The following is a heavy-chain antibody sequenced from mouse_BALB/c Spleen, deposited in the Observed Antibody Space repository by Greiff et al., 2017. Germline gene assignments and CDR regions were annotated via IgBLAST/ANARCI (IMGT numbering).Heavy chain of an antibody. D-gene: IGHD1-1*01. J-gene: IGHJ2*01. CDR1: GYTFTSYW. Sequence: QVQLQQSGAELAKPGASVKMSCKASGYTFTSYWMHWVKQRPGQGLEWIGYINPSTGYTEYNQKFKDKATLTADKSSSTAYMQLSSLTSEDSAVYYCARADYYGSSYHFDYWGQGTTLIVSS. V-gene: IGHV1-7*01. CDR2: INPSTGYT. CDR3: ARADYYGSSYHFDY.